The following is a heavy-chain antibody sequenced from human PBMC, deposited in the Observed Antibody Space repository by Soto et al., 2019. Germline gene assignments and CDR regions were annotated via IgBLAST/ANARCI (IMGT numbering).Heavy chain of an antibody. Sequence: GGSLRLSCTTSGFTFNTYGMYWVRQAPGKGLEWVAIIWYDGSNKYYGDSVKGRFTISRDNSKNTLYLQMNSLRAEDTALYYCARGDCTGAYCYSWPFNYGVYVWGQGTTVTVSS. J-gene: IGHJ6*02. CDR1: GFTFNTYG. CDR2: IWYDGSNK. D-gene: IGHD2-15*01. CDR3: ARGDCTGAYCYSWPFNYGVYV. V-gene: IGHV3-33*08.